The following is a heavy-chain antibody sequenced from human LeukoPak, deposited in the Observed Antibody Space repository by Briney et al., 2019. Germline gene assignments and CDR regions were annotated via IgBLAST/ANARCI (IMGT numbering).Heavy chain of an antibody. CDR2: IWYDGSNK. Sequence: PGGSLRLSCAASGFTFSSYGMHWVRQAPGKGLEWVAVIWYDGSNKYYADSLKGRFTISRDNSKNTLYLQMNSLRAEDTAVYYCARDLHPGEYYFDYWGQGTLVTVSS. D-gene: IGHD4-11*01. CDR1: GFTFSSYG. CDR3: ARDLHPGEYYFDY. V-gene: IGHV3-33*01. J-gene: IGHJ4*02.